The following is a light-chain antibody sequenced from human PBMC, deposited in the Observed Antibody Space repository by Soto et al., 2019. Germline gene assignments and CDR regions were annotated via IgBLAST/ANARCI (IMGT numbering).Light chain of an antibody. Sequence: EIVLTQSPATLSLSPGERATLSCRASQSVSSYLAWYQQKPGQAPRLLIYDASNRATGIPARFSGSGSATDFTLTISSLEPEDFAVYYCQQRSNWPRALTFGGGTKVEIK. J-gene: IGKJ4*01. V-gene: IGKV3-11*01. CDR1: QSVSSY. CDR3: QQRSNWPRALT. CDR2: DAS.